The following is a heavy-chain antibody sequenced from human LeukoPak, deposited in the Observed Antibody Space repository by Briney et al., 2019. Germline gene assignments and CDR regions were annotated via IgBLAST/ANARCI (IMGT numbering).Heavy chain of an antibody. CDR3: AKDISGSYYGGAFDI. CDR1: GFTFYEYA. V-gene: IGHV3-9*01. Sequence: GRSLRLSCVASGFTFYEYAMHWVRQALGTGLERVSGISWNSGSIGYADSVKGRFTISRDNAKNSLYLQMNSLGAEDTALYYCAKDISGSYYGGAFDIWGQGTMVTVSS. D-gene: IGHD1-26*01. CDR2: ISWNSGSI. J-gene: IGHJ3*02.